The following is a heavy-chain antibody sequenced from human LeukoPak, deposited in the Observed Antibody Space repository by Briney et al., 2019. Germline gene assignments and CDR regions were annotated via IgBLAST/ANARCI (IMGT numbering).Heavy chain of an antibody. D-gene: IGHD1-26*01. CDR1: GGSISSSSYY. CDR3: ARGWDFYPPDNWFDP. J-gene: IGHJ5*02. Sequence: PSETLSLTCTVSGGSISSSSYYWGWIRQPPGKGLEWIGSIYYSGSTNYNPSLKSRVTISVDTSKNQFSLKLSSVTAADTAVYYCARGWDFYPPDNWFDPWGQGTLVTVSS. CDR2: IYYSGST. V-gene: IGHV4-39*07.